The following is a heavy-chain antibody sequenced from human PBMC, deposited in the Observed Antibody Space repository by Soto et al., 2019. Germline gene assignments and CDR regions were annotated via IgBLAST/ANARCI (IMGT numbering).Heavy chain of an antibody. Sequence: EVQLVESGGGLVQPGGSLRLSCAASGFMFNDHYLDWVRQAPGKGLEWVGRSGGKANSYTTEYAASVKGRFTISRDDSKNSLYLQMHSLQTEDTAVYFCARTGTVTKTFDYWGQGTLVTVSS. D-gene: IGHD4-17*01. CDR2: SGGKANSYTT. V-gene: IGHV3-72*01. CDR1: GFMFNDHY. CDR3: ARTGTVTKTFDY. J-gene: IGHJ4*02.